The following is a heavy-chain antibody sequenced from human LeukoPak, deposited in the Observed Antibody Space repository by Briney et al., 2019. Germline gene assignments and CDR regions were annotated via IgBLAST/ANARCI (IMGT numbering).Heavy chain of an antibody. CDR3: AVFSHKGV. D-gene: IGHD2-21*01. CDR1: GFTVSNNY. J-gene: IGHJ6*02. V-gene: IGHV3-66*01. CDR2: IYSGGST. Sequence: PGGSLRLSCAASGFTVSNNYMSWVRQAPGKGLEWVALIYSGGSTYYADLVKGRFTISRDNSKNTLYLQMSSLRAEDTAVYYCAVFSHKGVWGHGTTVTVSS.